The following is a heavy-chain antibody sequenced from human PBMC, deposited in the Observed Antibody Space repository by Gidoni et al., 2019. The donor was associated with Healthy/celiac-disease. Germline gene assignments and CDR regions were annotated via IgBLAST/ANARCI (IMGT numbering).Heavy chain of an antibody. CDR3: AKGRGPVVVVAATSHYYGMDV. Sequence: EVQLVESGGGLVQPGRSLRLSCAASGFTFYDYAMPWVRQAPGKGLEWVSGISWNSGSIGYADSVKGRFTISRDNAKNSLYLQMNSLRAEDTALYYCAKGRGPVVVVAATSHYYGMDVWGQGTTVTVSS. D-gene: IGHD2-15*01. CDR2: ISWNSGSI. CDR1: GFTFYDYA. V-gene: IGHV3-9*01. J-gene: IGHJ6*02.